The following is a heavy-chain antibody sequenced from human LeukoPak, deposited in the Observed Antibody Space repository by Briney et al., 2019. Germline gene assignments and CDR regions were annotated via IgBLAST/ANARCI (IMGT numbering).Heavy chain of an antibody. J-gene: IGHJ4*02. D-gene: IGHD2/OR15-2a*01. CDR1: GGSISSSTSY. CDR3: ARRPLTPFCLDY. V-gene: IGHV4-39*07. Sequence: SETLSLTCTVSGGSISSSTSYWTWIRQPPGKGLEWIGSLYYSGSTSYNPSLKSRVTMSVDTSKNQFSLRLSSMTAADTAVYYCARRPLTPFCLDYWGQGTLVAVSS. CDR2: LYYSGST.